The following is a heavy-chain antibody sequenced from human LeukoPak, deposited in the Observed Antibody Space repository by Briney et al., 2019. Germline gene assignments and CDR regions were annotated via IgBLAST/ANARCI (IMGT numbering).Heavy chain of an antibody. V-gene: IGHV1-18*01. Sequence: GASVKVSCKASGYTFTNYGITWVRQAPGQGLEWMGLISAYNGNTRYAQKFQGRVTMTTDTSTSTAYLELSSLRSDDTAIYYCARDYPHYCSSTSCSFYFDYWGQGTLVTVSS. CDR2: ISAYNGNT. D-gene: IGHD2-2*01. J-gene: IGHJ4*02. CDR1: GYTFTNYG. CDR3: ARDYPHYCSSTSCSFYFDY.